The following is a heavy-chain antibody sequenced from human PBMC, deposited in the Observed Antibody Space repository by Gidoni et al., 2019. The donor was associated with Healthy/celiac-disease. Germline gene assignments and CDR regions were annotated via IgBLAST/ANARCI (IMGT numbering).Heavy chain of an antibody. V-gene: IGHV4-34*01. CDR2: INHSGST. J-gene: IGHJ6*03. CDR1: GGSFSGYY. Sequence: QVQLQQWGAGLLKPSETLSLTCAVYGGSFSGYYWSWFRQPPGKGLEWIGEINHSGSTNYNPSLTSRVTISVDTSNNQFSLELSSVTAADTAVYYCARQVRIVGATRPYYYYYMDVWGKGTTVTVSS. CDR3: ARQVRIVGATRPYYYYYMDV. D-gene: IGHD1-26*01.